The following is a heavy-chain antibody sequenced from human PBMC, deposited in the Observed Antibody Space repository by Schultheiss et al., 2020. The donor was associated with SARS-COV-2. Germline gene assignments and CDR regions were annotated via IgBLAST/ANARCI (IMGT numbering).Heavy chain of an antibody. CDR1: GGSISSYY. CDR2: IYYSGST. Sequence: SETLSLTCTVSGGSISSYYWSWIRQPPGKGLEWIGSIYYSGSTYYNPSLKSRVTISVDTSKNQFSLKLSSVTAADTAVYYCARRSGGGFDPWGQGTLVTVSS. J-gene: IGHJ5*02. CDR3: ARRSGGGFDP. D-gene: IGHD2-15*01. V-gene: IGHV4-59*08.